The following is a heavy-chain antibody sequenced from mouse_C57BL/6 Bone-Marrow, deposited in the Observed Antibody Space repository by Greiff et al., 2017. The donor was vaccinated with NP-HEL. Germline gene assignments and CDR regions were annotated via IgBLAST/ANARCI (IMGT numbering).Heavy chain of an antibody. CDR3: VRQGGDWDFYFDY. Sequence: DVHLVESGGGLVQPKGSLKLSCAASGFSFNTYAMNWVRQAPGKGLEWVARIRSKSNNYATYYADSVKDRFTISRDDSESMLYLQMNNMKTEDTAMYYCVRQGGDWDFYFDYWGQGTTLTVSS. CDR1: GFSFNTYA. V-gene: IGHV10-1*01. J-gene: IGHJ2*01. CDR2: IRSKSNNYAT. D-gene: IGHD4-1*01.